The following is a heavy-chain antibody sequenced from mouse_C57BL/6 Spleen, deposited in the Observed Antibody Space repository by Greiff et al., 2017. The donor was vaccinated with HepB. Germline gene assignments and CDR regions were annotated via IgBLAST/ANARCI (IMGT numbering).Heavy chain of an antibody. CDR1: GYTFTSYG. V-gene: IGHV1-81*01. Sequence: QVQLQQSGAELARPGASVKLSCKASGYTFTSYGISWVKQRTGQGLEWIGEIYPRSGNTYYNEKFKGKATLTADKSSSTAYMELRSLTSEDSAVYLCAREEDSNYVAMDYWGQGTSVTVSS. J-gene: IGHJ4*01. CDR2: IYPRSGNT. CDR3: AREEDSNYVAMDY. D-gene: IGHD2-5*01.